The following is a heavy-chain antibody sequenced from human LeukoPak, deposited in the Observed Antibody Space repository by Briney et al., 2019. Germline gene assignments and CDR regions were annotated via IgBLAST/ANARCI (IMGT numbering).Heavy chain of an antibody. CDR2: IYHSGST. D-gene: IGHD3-22*01. CDR3: ARYNYYDSSGPSDAFDI. J-gene: IGHJ3*02. V-gene: IGHV4-30-2*01. CDR1: GGSISSDGYS. Sequence: SETLSLTCAVSGGSISSDGYSWSWIRQPPGKGLEWIGYIYHSGSTYYNPSLKSRVTISVDRSKNQFSLKLSSVTAADTAVYYCARYNYYDSSGPSDAFDIWGQGTMVTVSS.